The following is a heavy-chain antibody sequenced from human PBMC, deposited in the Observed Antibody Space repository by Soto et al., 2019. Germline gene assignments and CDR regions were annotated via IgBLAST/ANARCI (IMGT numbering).Heavy chain of an antibody. CDR1: GFNFRKFA. J-gene: IGHJ4*02. D-gene: IGHD3-22*01. V-gene: IGHV3-23*01. Sequence: GGSLRLSCAASGFNFRKFAMSWVRQAPGKGLEWVSGMSERSGPPLYADSVKGRFTISRDNSKNTLYLQMNSLRAEDTAVYYCARDPDYYDSSGYYPDWGQGTLVTVSS. CDR3: ARDPDYYDSSGYYPD. CDR2: MSERSGPP.